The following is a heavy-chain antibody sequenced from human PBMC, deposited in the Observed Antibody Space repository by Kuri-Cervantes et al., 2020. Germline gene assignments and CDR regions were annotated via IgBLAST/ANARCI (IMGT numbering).Heavy chain of an antibody. J-gene: IGHJ3*02. Sequence: GESLKISCAASGFTFNNYAMGWVRQAPGKGLERVSSISSSDTYIYYTDSVKGRFTISRDNTKNSVYLQMNSLRAEDTAVYYCAREYYYDSSGYYDAFDIWGQGTMVTVSS. CDR3: AREYYYDSSGYYDAFDI. CDR2: ISSSDTYI. CDR1: GFTFNNYA. D-gene: IGHD3-22*01. V-gene: IGHV3-21*06.